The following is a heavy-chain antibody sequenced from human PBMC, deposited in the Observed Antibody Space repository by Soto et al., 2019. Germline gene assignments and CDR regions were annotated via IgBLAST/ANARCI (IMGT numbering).Heavy chain of an antibody. D-gene: IGHD6-13*01. CDR3: ARGGIAAAVYYYGMDV. J-gene: IGHJ6*02. V-gene: IGHV1-2*02. Sequence: ASVKVSCKASGYTFTGYYMHWVRQAPGQGLEWMGWINPNSGGTNYAQKFQGRVTMTRDTSISTAYMELSRLRPDDTAVYYCARGGIAAAVYYYGMDVWGQGTTVTVSS. CDR1: GYTFTGYY. CDR2: INPNSGGT.